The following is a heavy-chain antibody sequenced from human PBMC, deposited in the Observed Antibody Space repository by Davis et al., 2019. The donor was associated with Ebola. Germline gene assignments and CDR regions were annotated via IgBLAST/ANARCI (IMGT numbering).Heavy chain of an antibody. CDR2: IRSKANSYAT. V-gene: IGHV3-73*01. J-gene: IGHJ4*02. CDR1: GFTLSSYW. CDR3: TGEKDY. Sequence: PGGSLRLSCAASGFTLSSYWMHWVRQASGKGLEWVGRIRSKANSYATAYAASVKGRFTISRDDSKNTAYLQMNSLKTEDTAVYYCTGEKDYWGQGTLVTVSS.